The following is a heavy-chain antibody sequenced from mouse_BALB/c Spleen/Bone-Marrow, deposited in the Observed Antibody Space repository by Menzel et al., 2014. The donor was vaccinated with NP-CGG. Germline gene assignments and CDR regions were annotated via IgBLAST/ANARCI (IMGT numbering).Heavy chain of an antibody. CDR1: SYTFTDYA. J-gene: IGHJ3*01. CDR2: ISTYYGNA. D-gene: IGHD2-14*01. Sequence: QVQLKQSGPELVRPRVSVKISCKGSSYTFTDYAMHWVKQSHAKSLEWIGVISTYYGNANYNQKFKGKATMTVDKSSSTAYMELARLTSEDSAVYYCTRGGRYDEVAYWGQGTLVTVSA. CDR3: TRGGRYDEVAY. V-gene: IGHV1-67*01.